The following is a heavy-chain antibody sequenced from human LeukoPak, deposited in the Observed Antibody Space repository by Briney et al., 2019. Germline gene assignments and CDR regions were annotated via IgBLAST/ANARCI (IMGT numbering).Heavy chain of an antibody. CDR3: AAEQWYAFQI. CDR2: ISHSGSP. J-gene: IGHJ3*02. CDR1: GASITSSNW. Sequence: SETLSLTCAVSGASITSSNWWTWVRQPPGKGLEWIGEISHSGSPNYSPSLKSRVTISIDKSENQLSLKLNSVTAADTAVYYCAAEQWYAFQIWGQGTMVTVSS. V-gene: IGHV4-4*02. D-gene: IGHD6-19*01.